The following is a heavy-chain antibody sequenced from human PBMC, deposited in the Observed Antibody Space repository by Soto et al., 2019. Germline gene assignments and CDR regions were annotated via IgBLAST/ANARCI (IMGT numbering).Heavy chain of an antibody. V-gene: IGHV4-30-4*01. J-gene: IGHJ4*02. D-gene: IGHD6-25*01. Sequence: SETLSLTCTVSGGSISSGDYYWSWIRQPPGKGLEWIGYIYYSGSTYYNPSLKSRVTISVDTSKNQFSLKLSSVTAADTAVYYCARGSYRTGLVDYWGQGTLVTVSS. CDR2: IYYSGST. CDR3: ARGSYRTGLVDY. CDR1: GGSISSGDYY.